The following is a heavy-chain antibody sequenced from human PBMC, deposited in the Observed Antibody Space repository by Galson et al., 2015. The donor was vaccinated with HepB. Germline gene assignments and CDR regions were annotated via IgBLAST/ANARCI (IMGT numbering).Heavy chain of an antibody. D-gene: IGHD3-10*01. CDR1: GGSFSGYY. CDR3: AREGGYGSGSYYLTR. V-gene: IGHV4-34*01. J-gene: IGHJ4*02. Sequence: TLSLTCAVYGGSFSGYYWSWIRQPPGKGLEWIGEINHSGSTNYNPSLKSRVTISVDTSKNQFSLKLSSVTAADTAVYYCAREGGYGSGSYYLTRWGQGTLVTVSS. CDR2: INHSGST.